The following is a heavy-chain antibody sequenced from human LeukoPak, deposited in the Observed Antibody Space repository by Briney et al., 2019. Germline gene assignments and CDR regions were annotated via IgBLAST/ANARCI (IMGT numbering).Heavy chain of an antibody. CDR3: ARDDEHPYDSKVLDAYDV. J-gene: IGHJ3*01. CDR1: GYTFTGYY. Sequence: ASVKVSCKASGYTFTGYYMHWVRQAPGQGLEWMGCINPNRGDTKYAQKLQGRATMTRDTSISTAYMELSRLRSDDTAVYYCARDDEHPYDSKVLDAYDVWGQGTMVTVSS. CDR2: INPNRGDT. D-gene: IGHD3-22*01. V-gene: IGHV1-2*02.